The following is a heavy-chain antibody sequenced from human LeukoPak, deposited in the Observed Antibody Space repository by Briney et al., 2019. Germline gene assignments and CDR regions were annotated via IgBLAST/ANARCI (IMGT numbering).Heavy chain of an antibody. J-gene: IGHJ4*02. CDR1: GFTFNSYG. CDR3: ARDEIYYDILTGYRHFDY. CDR2: IRFDGSNN. V-gene: IGHV3-30*02. Sequence: PGGSLRLSCAASGFTFNSYGIHWVRQAPGKGLEWVAFIRFDGSNNYYADSVKGRFTIPRDNSKNTLYLQMNSLRAEDTAVYYCARDEIYYDILTGYRHFDYWGQGTLATVFS. D-gene: IGHD3-9*01.